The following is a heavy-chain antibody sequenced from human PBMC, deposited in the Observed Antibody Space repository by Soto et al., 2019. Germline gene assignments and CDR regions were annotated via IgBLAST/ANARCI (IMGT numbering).Heavy chain of an antibody. D-gene: IGHD2-2*01. CDR1: GFTFTSSA. J-gene: IGHJ6*02. CDR3: AADPSLIGYCSSTSCYYYGMDV. V-gene: IGHV1-58*01. CDR2: IVVGSGNT. Sequence: GASVKVSCKASGFTFTSSAVQWVRQARGQRLEWIGWIVVGSGNTNYAQKFQERVTITRDMSTSTAYMELSSLRSEETAVYYCAADPSLIGYCSSTSCYYYGMDVWGQGNTVTVYS.